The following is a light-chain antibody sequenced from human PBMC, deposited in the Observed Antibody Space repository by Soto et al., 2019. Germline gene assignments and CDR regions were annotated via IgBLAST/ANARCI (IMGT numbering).Light chain of an antibody. Sequence: QSVLTQPVSVSGSPGQSITISCSGSSSDIGDYDYVSWYQQHPGKAPKVLISEVSNRPSGVSNSFTGSKSGNTASLTISGLQAEDEADYYCNAYATGNTRGFGTGTKVTVL. CDR1: SSDIGDYDY. J-gene: IGLJ1*01. V-gene: IGLV2-14*01. CDR3: NAYATGNTRG. CDR2: EVS.